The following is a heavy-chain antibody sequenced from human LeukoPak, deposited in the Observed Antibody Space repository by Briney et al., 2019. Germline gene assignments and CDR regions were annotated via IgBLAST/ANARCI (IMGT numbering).Heavy chain of an antibody. CDR2: ISPDGAIK. CDR1: GFAFSFYA. CDR3: VREIGTKTAFDI. Sequence: GGSLRLSFAASGFAFSFYAMHWVRQAPGKGLEWVSVISPDGAIKFYADSVKGRFTISRDNFKSMLDLQMNSLGPEDTAVYYCVREIGTKTAFDIWGHGTMVTVSS. J-gene: IGHJ3*02. D-gene: IGHD1-1*01. V-gene: IGHV3-30-3*01.